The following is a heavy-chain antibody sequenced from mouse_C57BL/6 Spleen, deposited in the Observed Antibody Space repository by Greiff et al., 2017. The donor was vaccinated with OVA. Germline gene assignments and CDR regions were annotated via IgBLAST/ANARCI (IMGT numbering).Heavy chain of an antibody. CDR1: GYTFTSYW. CDR3: ARWELLLGNYFDY. J-gene: IGHJ2*01. D-gene: IGHD1-1*01. V-gene: IGHV1-52*01. CDR2: IDPSDSEN. Sequence: QVQLQQPGAELVRPGSSVKLSCKASGYTFTSYWLHWVKQRPIQGLEWIGNIDPSDSENHYNQKFKDKATLTVDKSSSTAYMQLSSLTSEDSAVYYCARWELLLGNYFDYWGQGTTLSFSS.